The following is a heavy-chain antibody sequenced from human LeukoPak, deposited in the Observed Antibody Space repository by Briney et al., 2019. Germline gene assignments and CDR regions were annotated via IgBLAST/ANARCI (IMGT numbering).Heavy chain of an antibody. CDR2: ISSSSSTI. CDR1: GFTFSSYS. CDR3: ARMGQYYDFWSGYYQGDQHFDY. V-gene: IGHV3-48*01. D-gene: IGHD3-3*01. J-gene: IGHJ4*02. Sequence: GGSLRLSCAASGFTFSSYSMNWVRQAPGKGLEWVSYISSSSSTIYYADSVKGRFTISRDNAKNSLYLQMNSLRAGDTAVYYCARMGQYYDFWSGYYQGDQHFDYWGQGTLVTVSS.